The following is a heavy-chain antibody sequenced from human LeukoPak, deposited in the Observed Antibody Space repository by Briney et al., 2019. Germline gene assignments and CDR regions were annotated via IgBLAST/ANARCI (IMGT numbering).Heavy chain of an antibody. CDR2: INGGNGNA. CDR1: GYTFTNYA. Sequence: ASVKVSCKAAGYTFTNYAMHWVRQAPGQRLERMGWINGGNGNAEYSQKFQGRVTITRDTSASTAYMDMSSLRSEDTAVYYCARDVLDYDTLTGYSPDAFDIWGQGTLVTVSS. CDR3: ARDVLDYDTLTGYSPDAFDI. J-gene: IGHJ3*02. V-gene: IGHV1-3*01. D-gene: IGHD3-9*01.